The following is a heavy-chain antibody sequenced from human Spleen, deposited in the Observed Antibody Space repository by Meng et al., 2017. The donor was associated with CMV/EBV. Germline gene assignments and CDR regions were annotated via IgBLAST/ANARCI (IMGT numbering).Heavy chain of an antibody. CDR2: ISSSSSYI. V-gene: IGHV3-21*01. CDR3: ARDRRYGFWSGYRTFDC. Sequence: EVRLVESGGGLVKPGGSLRLSCATSGFTFSSYSMNWVRQAPGKGLEWVSSISSSSSYIYYADSVKGRFTISRDNAKNSLYLQMNSLRAEDTAVYYCARDRRYGFWSGYRTFDCWGQGTLVTVSS. J-gene: IGHJ4*02. D-gene: IGHD3-3*01. CDR1: GFTFSSYS.